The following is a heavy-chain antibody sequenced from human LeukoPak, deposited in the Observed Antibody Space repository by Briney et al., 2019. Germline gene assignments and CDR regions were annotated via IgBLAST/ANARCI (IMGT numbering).Heavy chain of an antibody. Sequence: PGGSLRLSCAASGFAFSSYAMSWVRQAPGKGLEWVSAISGSGGDTWYADSVRGRFTISRDNSKNTLYMQVNSLRAEDTAIYYCATYDYVWGRYRLAQSDYWGQGTLVTVSS. CDR2: ISGSGGDT. D-gene: IGHD3-16*02. CDR1: GFAFSSYA. J-gene: IGHJ4*02. V-gene: IGHV3-23*01. CDR3: ATYDYVWGRYRLAQSDY.